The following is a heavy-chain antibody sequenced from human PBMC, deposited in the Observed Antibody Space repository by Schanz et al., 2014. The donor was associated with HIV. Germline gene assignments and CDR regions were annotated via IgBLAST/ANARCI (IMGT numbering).Heavy chain of an antibody. D-gene: IGHD3-3*02. CDR2: IIPIFGTA. CDR1: GGTFSIYA. CDR3: ARAAFSSEYYYGMDV. Sequence: QVQVVQSGAEVKKPGSSVKVSYKASGGTFSIYAISWVRQAPGQGLEWMGGIIPIFGTANYAQKFQGRVTIIADESTSTAYMELSSLRSADTAVYFCARAAFSSEYYYGMDVWGQGTTVTVSS. V-gene: IGHV1-69*01. J-gene: IGHJ6*02.